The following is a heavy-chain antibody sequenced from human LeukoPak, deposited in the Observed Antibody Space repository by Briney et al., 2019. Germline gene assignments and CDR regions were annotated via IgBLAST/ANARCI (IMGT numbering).Heavy chain of an antibody. J-gene: IGHJ4*02. CDR3: AREVSVPSGGACGGACYWARPFDY. CDR2: ICASGGTT. CDR1: RFSFSTYA. D-gene: IGHD2-21*02. V-gene: IGHV3-23*01. Sequence: GGSLRLSCSASRFSFSTYAMSWVRQAPGKGLEWVSAICASGGTTFYADSAKGRFTISRDNSKNTLFLQMNSLRAEDTAVYYCAREVSVPSGGACGGACYWARPFDYWGQGTLVSVSS.